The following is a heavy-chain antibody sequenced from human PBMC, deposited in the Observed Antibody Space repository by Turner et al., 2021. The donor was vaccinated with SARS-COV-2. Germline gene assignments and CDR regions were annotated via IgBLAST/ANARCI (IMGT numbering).Heavy chain of an antibody. J-gene: IGHJ3*02. D-gene: IGHD3-16*01. V-gene: IGHV1-2*07. CDR1: GYTFTAYY. Sequence: QVHLVQSGAEVRKPGASVKVSCKASGYTFTAYYIHWLRQAPGQGPEWMGCISPHSGDINYSHKSQGRVTITRDTSINTAYMELSRLRSDDTAVYYCAREGGFSYDHDTFRMWGQGTMVTVSS. CDR2: ISPHSGDI. CDR3: AREGGFSYDHDTFRM.